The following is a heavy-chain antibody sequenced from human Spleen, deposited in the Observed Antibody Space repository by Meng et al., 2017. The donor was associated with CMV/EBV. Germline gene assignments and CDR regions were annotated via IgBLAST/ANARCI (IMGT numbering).Heavy chain of an antibody. Sequence: GSLRLSCAVYGGSLTDYTWSWIRQSPEKGLEWIGDISHSGRTNYNPSLKSRVTISVDTSNNQFFLRVTSVTAADTAVYYCARGRTDCDSWGQGTLVTVSS. CDR3: ARGRTDCDS. CDR1: GGSLTDYT. J-gene: IGHJ4*02. D-gene: IGHD1-1*01. V-gene: IGHV4-34*01. CDR2: ISHSGRT.